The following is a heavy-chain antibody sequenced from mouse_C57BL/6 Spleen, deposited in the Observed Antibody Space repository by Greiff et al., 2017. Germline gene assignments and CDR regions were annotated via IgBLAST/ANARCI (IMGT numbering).Heavy chain of an antibody. Sequence: VQLQQSGPELVKPGASVKISCKASGYTFTDYYMNWVKQSHGKSLEWIGDINPNNGGTSYNQKFKGKATLTVDKSSSTAYMELRSLTSEDSAVYYCARSGWLWFAYWGQGTLVTVSA. CDR1: GYTFTDYY. J-gene: IGHJ3*01. CDR2: INPNNGGT. V-gene: IGHV1-26*01. D-gene: IGHD2-3*01. CDR3: ARSGWLWFAY.